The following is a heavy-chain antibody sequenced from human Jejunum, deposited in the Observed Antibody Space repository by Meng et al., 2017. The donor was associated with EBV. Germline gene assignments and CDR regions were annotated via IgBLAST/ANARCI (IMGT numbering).Heavy chain of an antibody. CDR3: ARVVDYYERSGYPDF. CDR1: GGSVSTASYY. CDR2: IYYSGNT. J-gene: IGHJ4*02. V-gene: IGHV4-61*01. Sequence: QLQASVPVLVNPSETLSLTCTVSGGSVSTASYYWSWIRQSPGKGLEWIGYIYYSGNTNYNPSLKSRATITVDTSKNQFSLKLSSVTAADTAVYYCARVVDYYERSGYPDFWGQGTLVTVSS. D-gene: IGHD3-22*01.